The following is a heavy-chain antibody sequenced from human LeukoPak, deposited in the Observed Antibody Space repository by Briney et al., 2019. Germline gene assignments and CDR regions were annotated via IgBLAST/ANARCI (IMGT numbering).Heavy chain of an antibody. V-gene: IGHV5-51*01. Sequence: HGESLKISCKGSGYSFTSYWIGWVRQMPGKGLEWMGIIYPGDSDTRYSPSFQGQVTISADKSISTAYLQWSSLKASDTAMYYCARVSRHYYDSSGYPKALYYFDYWGQGTLVTVSS. CDR2: IYPGDSDT. J-gene: IGHJ4*02. D-gene: IGHD3-22*01. CDR3: ARVSRHYYDSSGYPKALYYFDY. CDR1: GYSFTSYW.